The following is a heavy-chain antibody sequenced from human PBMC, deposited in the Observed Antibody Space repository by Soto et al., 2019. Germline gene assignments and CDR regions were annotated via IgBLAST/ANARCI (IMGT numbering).Heavy chain of an antibody. J-gene: IGHJ4*02. V-gene: IGHV1-3*01. CDR3: VKGEYYYDSSGYYPLDY. CDR2: INAGNGNT. D-gene: IGHD3-22*01. Sequence: ASVKVSSKASGYTXTSYAMHWVRQAPGQRLEWMGWINAGNGNTKYSQKFQGRVTITRDTSASTAYMELSSLRSDDTAVYYCVKGEYYYDSSGYYPLDYWGQGTLVTVS. CDR1: GYTXTSYA.